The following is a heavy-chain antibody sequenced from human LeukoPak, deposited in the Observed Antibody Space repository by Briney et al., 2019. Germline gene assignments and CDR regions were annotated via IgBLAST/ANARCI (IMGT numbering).Heavy chain of an antibody. CDR3: VAGSGWRFDY. CDR1: GFTFSSYW. V-gene: IGHV3-7*01. Sequence: PGGSLRLSCAASGFTFSSYWMSWVRQAPGKGLEWVANIKQDGSDKNYLGSVKGRFTISRDNAKNSLYVQMNSLRVEDTAVYYCVAGSGWRFDYWGQGTLVTVSS. J-gene: IGHJ4*02. CDR2: IKQDGSDK. D-gene: IGHD6-19*01.